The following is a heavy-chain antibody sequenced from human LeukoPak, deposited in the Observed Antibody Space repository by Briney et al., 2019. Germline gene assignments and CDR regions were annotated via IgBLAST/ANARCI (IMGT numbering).Heavy chain of an antibody. CDR3: AKDHSPFGSGSYSTRYYGMDV. CDR1: GFSVSSYG. D-gene: IGHD3-10*01. Sequence: GGSLRLSCAVSGFSVSSYGMSWVRQAPGKGLEWVAFISGSGGSTKYADSVKGRFAISGDNSKTTLYLQMNSLRAEDTAVYFCAKDHSPFGSGSYSTRYYGMDVWGQGTTVTVS. J-gene: IGHJ6*02. CDR2: ISGSGGST. V-gene: IGHV3-23*01.